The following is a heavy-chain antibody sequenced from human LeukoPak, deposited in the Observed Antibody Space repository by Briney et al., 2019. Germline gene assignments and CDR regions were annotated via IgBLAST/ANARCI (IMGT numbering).Heavy chain of an antibody. D-gene: IGHD3-22*01. CDR3: ARAGLLLAFDI. Sequence: SETLSLTCTVSGGSISSGGYYWSWIRQHPGKGLEWIGFIYYSGSTYYNPSLKSRVTISVDTSKNQFSLKLSSVTAADTAVYYCARAGLLLAFDIWGQGTMVTVSS. CDR1: GGSISSGGYY. V-gene: IGHV4-31*03. J-gene: IGHJ3*02. CDR2: IYYSGST.